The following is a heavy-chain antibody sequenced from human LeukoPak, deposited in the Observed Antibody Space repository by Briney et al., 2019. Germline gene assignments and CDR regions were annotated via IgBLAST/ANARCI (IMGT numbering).Heavy chain of an antibody. V-gene: IGHV3-48*03. Sequence: PGGSLRLSCAASGFTFSSYEMNWVRQAPGKGLEWVSYISSSGSTIYYADSVKGRFTISRDNAKNSLYLQMNSLRAEDTAVYYCARLVRITMVREPKGDDYWGQGTLVTVSS. J-gene: IGHJ4*02. CDR2: ISSSGSTI. CDR3: ARLVRITMVREPKGDDY. CDR1: GFTFSSYE. D-gene: IGHD3-10*01.